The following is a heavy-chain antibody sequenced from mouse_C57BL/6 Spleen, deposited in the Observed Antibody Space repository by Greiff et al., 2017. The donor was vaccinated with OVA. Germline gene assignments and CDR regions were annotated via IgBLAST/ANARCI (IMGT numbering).Heavy chain of an antibody. CDR1: GFTFSSYG. J-gene: IGHJ1*03. V-gene: IGHV5-6*01. CDR3: ARQRTTVVATHFDV. CDR2: ISSGGSYT. D-gene: IGHD1-1*01. Sequence: EVKLVESGGDLVKPGGSLKLSCAASGFTFSSYGMSWVRQTPDKRLEWVATISSGGSYTYYPDSVKGRFTISRDNAKNTLYLQMSSLKSEDTAMYYCARQRTTVVATHFDVWGTGTTVTVSS.